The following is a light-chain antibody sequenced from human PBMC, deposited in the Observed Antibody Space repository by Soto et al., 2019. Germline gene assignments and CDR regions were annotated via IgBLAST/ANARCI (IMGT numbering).Light chain of an antibody. CDR3: AAWDDRLNVVV. CDR2: SNN. Sequence: QSVLTQPPSASGTPGQRVTLSCSGSSSNIGSNTVNWYQQLQGTAPKLLIDSNNQRPSGVTDRFSGSKSGTSSSLAISGLQYEDEDDYYCAAWDDRLNVVVFGGGTKLTVL. V-gene: IGLV1-44*01. J-gene: IGLJ2*01. CDR1: SSNIGSNT.